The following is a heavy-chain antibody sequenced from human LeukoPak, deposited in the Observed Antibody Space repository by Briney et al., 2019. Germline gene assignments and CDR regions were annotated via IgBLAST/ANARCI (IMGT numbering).Heavy chain of an antibody. V-gene: IGHV3-21*01. D-gene: IGHD5-18*01. CDR2: ISSSSSYI. J-gene: IGHJ6*03. CDR1: GFTFSSYS. Sequence: PGGSLRLSCAASGFTFSSYSMNWVRQAPGKGLEWVSSISSSSSYIYYADSVKGRFTISRDNAKNSLYLQMNSLRAEDTAVYYCARGGGYSYGLIDYYYYYYMDVWGKGTTVTVSS. CDR3: ARGGGYSYGLIDYYYYYYMDV.